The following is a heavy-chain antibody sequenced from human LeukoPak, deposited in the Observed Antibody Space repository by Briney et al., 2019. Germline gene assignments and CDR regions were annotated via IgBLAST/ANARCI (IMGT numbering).Heavy chain of an antibody. CDR1: GLTFSSYG. Sequence: GGSLRLSCAASGLTFSSYGMHWVRQAPGKGLEWVANIKQDGSEKYYVDSVKGRFTISRDNAKNSLYLQMNSLRAEDTAVYYCARDDQYNWNDVGYMDVWGKGTTVTVSS. D-gene: IGHD1-20*01. V-gene: IGHV3-7*01. CDR3: ARDDQYNWNDVGYMDV. CDR2: IKQDGSEK. J-gene: IGHJ6*03.